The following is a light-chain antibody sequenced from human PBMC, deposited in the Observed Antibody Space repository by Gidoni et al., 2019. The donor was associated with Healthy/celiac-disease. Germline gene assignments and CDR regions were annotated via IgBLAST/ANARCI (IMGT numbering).Light chain of an antibody. Sequence: QSALTQPASVSGSPGQSITISCTGTSSDVGGYNYVSWYQQPPGKAPKLMIYEVSNRPSGVSNRFSGSKSGNTASLTISGLQAEDEADYYCSSYTSSSTHVVFGGGTKLTV. CDR1: SSDVGGYNY. CDR2: EVS. J-gene: IGLJ2*01. V-gene: IGLV2-14*01. CDR3: SSYTSSSTHVV.